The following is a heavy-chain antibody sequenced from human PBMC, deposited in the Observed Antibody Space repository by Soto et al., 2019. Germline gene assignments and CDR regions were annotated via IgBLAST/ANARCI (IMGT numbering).Heavy chain of an antibody. V-gene: IGHV3-23*01. CDR2: ISGSGGST. J-gene: IGHJ4*02. D-gene: IGHD6-19*01. CDR3: AKGPWYSSGWYHLIGAHFDY. CDR1: GFTFSSYA. Sequence: GGSLRLSCAASGFTFSSYAMSWVRQAPGKGLEWVSAISGSGGSTYYADSVKGRFTISRDNSKNTLYLQMNSLRAEDTAVYYCAKGPWYSSGWYHLIGAHFDYWGQGTLVTVSS.